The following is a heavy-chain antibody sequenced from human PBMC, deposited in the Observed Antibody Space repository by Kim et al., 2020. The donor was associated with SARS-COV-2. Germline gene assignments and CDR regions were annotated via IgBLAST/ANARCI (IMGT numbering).Heavy chain of an antibody. CDR3: ARVYGDYVSVNYYYGMDV. D-gene: IGHD4-17*01. J-gene: IGHJ6*02. CDR1: GGSISSSSYY. V-gene: IGHV4-39*01. Sequence: SETLSLTCTVSGGSISSSSYYWGWIRQPPGKGLEWIGSIYYSGSTYYNPSLKSRVTISVDTSKNQFSLKLSSVTAADTAVYYCARVYGDYVSVNYYYGMDVWGQGTTVTVSS. CDR2: IYYSGST.